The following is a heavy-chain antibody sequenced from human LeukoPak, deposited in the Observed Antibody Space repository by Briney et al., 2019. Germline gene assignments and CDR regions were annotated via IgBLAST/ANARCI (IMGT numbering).Heavy chain of an antibody. V-gene: IGHV3-7*01. D-gene: IGHD3-10*01. CDR3: ARDLSLTMVRGVID. J-gene: IGHJ4*02. CDR1: GGSISSSSYY. CDR2: IRQDGTER. Sequence: PSETLSLTCSVSGGSISSSSYYWGWVRQAPGKGLEWVANIRQDGTERSYVDSVKGRFTISRDNAKNTLFLQMNSLRAEDTAVYYCARDLSLTMVRGVIDWGQGTLVTVSS.